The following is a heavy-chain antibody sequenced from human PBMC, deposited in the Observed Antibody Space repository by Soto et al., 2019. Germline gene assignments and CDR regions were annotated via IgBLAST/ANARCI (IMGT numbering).Heavy chain of an antibody. CDR1: GFDFASFG. CDR3: SADRPDIAIAWPF. J-gene: IGHJ6*02. CDR2: IVVATGST. D-gene: IGHD2-15*01. V-gene: IGHV1-58*02. Sequence: QMQLVQSGPEVKKPGTSVKVSCKASGFDFASFGIQWLRQTHGQGLEWIGWIVVATGSTNYAPKFPGRVTITRDLPTNSACLDLYHVRSGDTAVYFCSADRPDIAIAWPFWGQGTTVIVSS.